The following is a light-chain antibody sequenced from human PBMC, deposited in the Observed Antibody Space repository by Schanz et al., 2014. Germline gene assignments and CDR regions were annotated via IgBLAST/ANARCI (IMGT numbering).Light chain of an antibody. J-gene: IGKJ1*01. V-gene: IGKV3-20*01. Sequence: EILLTQSPDTLSLSPGQRATLSCRTSQSVDSGYLVWYQQKPGQAPRLLIYGASSRATGIPDRFSGSGSVTDFILTISRLDPEDFAVYYCQQYGSSPWTFGQGTKVEIK. CDR2: GAS. CDR3: QQYGSSPWT. CDR1: QSVDSGY.